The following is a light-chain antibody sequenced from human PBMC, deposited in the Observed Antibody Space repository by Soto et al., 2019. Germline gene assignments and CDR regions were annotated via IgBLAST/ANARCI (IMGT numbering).Light chain of an antibody. CDR1: QSVDSY. Sequence: EILLTQSPSSLSLSAGERATLSCRASQSVDSYLVWYQQKPGQAPRLLIFGASNRATGIPARFSGSGSGTDFTLTINSLEPDDFEVYYCQQRDSWPITFGQGTRLEIK. V-gene: IGKV3-11*01. CDR3: QQRDSWPIT. CDR2: GAS. J-gene: IGKJ5*01.